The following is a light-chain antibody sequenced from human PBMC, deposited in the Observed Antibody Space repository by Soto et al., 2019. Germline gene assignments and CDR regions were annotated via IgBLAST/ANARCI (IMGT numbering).Light chain of an antibody. V-gene: IGLV4-69*01. Sequence: QLVLTQSPSASASLGASVKLTCTLSSGHSSYAIAWHQQQPEKGPRYLMKLNSDGSHSKGDGIPDRFSGSSSGAERYLTISSLQSEDEADYYCQTFKVGGGTKVTVL. J-gene: IGLJ2*01. CDR3: QTFK. CDR1: SGHSSYA. CDR2: LNSDGSH.